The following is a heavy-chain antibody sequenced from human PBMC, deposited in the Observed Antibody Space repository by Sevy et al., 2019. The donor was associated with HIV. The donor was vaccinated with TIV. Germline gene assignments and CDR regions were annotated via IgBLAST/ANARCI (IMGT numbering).Heavy chain of an antibody. CDR1: GFKFDNYD. Sequence: GGSLRLSCAASGFKFDNYDFSWVRQAPGKGLEWVSGFSGTDGSGTDGTTYYKDSVKGRFIISRDNSKNTLYLEMNSLGVDDTAVYYCAKAARYSSVWYSTGEPFDYWGQGTLVTVSS. V-gene: IGHV3-23*01. D-gene: IGHD6-13*01. CDR2: FSGTDGSGTDGTT. CDR3: AKAARYSSVWYSTGEPFDY. J-gene: IGHJ4*02.